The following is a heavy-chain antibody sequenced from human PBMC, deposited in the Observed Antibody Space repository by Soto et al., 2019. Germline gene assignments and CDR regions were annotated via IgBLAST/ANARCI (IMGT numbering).Heavy chain of an antibody. CDR3: ARDFSSWDDSEFDP. D-gene: IGHD6-13*01. J-gene: IGHJ5*02. CDR2: INTNTGNP. Sequence: ASVKVSCKASGYTFTSYAMNWVRQAPGQGLEWMGWINTNTGNPTYARGFTGRFVFSLDTSVSAAYLQICSLKAEDTAVYYCARDFSSWDDSEFDPWGQGTLVTVSS. CDR1: GYTFTSYA. V-gene: IGHV7-4-1*01.